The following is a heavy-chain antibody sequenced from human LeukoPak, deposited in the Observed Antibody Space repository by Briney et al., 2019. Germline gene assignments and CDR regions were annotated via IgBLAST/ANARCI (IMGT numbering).Heavy chain of an antibody. CDR3: ATDSPWVVFGGSSSWYYFDY. CDR2: FDPEDGET. D-gene: IGHD6-13*01. J-gene: IGHJ4*02. V-gene: IGHV1-24*01. CDR1: GYTLTELS. Sequence: ASVKVSCKVSGYTLTELSMHWVRQAPGKGLEWMGGFDPEDGETIYAQTFQGRVTMTEDTSTDTAYMELSSLRSEDTAVYYCATDSPWVVFGGSSSWYYFDYWGQGTLVTVSS.